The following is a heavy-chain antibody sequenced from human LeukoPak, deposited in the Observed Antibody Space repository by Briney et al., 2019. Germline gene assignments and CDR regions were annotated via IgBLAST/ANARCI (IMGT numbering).Heavy chain of an antibody. Sequence: LGESLKISCKGSGYSFTSYWIGWVRQMPGKGLEWMGIIYPGDSDTRYSPSFQGQVTISADKSINTAYLQLSSLKASDTAMYYCASGFMVRGIYFDYWGQGTLVTVSS. D-gene: IGHD3-10*01. CDR1: GYSFTSYW. V-gene: IGHV5-51*01. CDR3: ASGFMVRGIYFDY. J-gene: IGHJ4*02. CDR2: IYPGDSDT.